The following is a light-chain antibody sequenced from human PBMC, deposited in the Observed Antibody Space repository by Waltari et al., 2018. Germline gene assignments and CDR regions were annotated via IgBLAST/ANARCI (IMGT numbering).Light chain of an antibody. CDR3: QQRNNWPRFT. V-gene: IGKV3-11*01. J-gene: IGKJ5*01. CDR1: QSVSNY. CDR2: DAS. Sequence: IVLTQSPAALSLSPEERATLTCRSSQSVSNYLAWYQQKPGQAPRLLIYDASNSATGIPASFSGSGSGTYFTLTISSLEPEDFAVSYCQQRNNWPRFTFGQGTRLEI.